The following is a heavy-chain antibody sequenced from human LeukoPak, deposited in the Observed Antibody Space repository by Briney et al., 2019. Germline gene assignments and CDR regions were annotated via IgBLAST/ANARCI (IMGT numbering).Heavy chain of an antibody. CDR2: IYHSGST. D-gene: IGHD4-17*01. J-gene: IGHJ4*02. CDR1: GGSISSGGYS. CDR3: ARGKARDYGDPFDY. V-gene: IGHV4-30-2*01. Sequence: SETLSLTCAVSGGSISSGGYSWSWIRQPPGKGLEWIGYIYHSGSTYYNPSLKSRVTLSVDRSKNQFSLKLSSVTAADTAVYYCARGKARDYGDPFDYWGQGTLVTVSS.